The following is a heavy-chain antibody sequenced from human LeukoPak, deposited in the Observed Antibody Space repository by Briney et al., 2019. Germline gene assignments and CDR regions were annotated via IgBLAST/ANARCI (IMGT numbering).Heavy chain of an antibody. J-gene: IGHJ4*02. Sequence: SETLSLTCTVSGGSISSYYWSWIRQPPGKGLEWIGYIYYSGSTNYNPSLKSRVTISVDTSKNQFSPKLSSVTAADTAVYYCARGYYYDSSGYYYRYVFDYWGQGTLVTVSS. CDR1: GGSISSYY. V-gene: IGHV4-59*01. CDR2: IYYSGST. CDR3: ARGYYYDSSGYYYRYVFDY. D-gene: IGHD3-22*01.